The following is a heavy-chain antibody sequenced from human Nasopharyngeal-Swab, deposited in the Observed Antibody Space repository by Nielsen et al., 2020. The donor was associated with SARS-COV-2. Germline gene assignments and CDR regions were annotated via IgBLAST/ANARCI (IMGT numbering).Heavy chain of an antibody. CDR3: AREGVTSI. Sequence: GESLKISCAASGFTFSDYYMGWIRQAPGKGLEWISYITSSGSTIFYTDSVKGRFTISRDNAKNSLYLQMNSLRADDTAVYYCAREGVTSIWGQGTLVTVSS. J-gene: IGHJ4*02. V-gene: IGHV3-11*01. CDR1: GFTFSDYY. CDR2: ITSSGSTI. D-gene: IGHD2/OR15-2a*01.